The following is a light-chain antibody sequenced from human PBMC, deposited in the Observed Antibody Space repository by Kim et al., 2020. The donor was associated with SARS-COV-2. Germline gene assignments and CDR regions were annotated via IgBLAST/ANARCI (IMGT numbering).Light chain of an antibody. CDR3: QQYHYWPPLT. V-gene: IGKV3-15*01. J-gene: IGKJ5*01. CDR1: QDLGTN. Sequence: PGGRVTLSCRASQDLGTNLAWYQQRPGQIPRLLIYSASTRATAIPARFSGSGSGTEFTLTVSGLQSEDFAVYYCQQYHYWPPLTFGQGTRLEIK. CDR2: SAS.